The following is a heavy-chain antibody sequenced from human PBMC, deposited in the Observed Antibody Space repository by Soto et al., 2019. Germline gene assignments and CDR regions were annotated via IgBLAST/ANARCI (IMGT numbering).Heavy chain of an antibody. J-gene: IGHJ4*02. D-gene: IGHD3-16*01. V-gene: IGHV3-9*01. CDR3: AKGMNVNFGAVGN. CDR2: ITWNSATI. CDR1: GFSFDVYA. Sequence: EGQLVESGGGLVQPGGSLRLSCTASGFSFDVYAMHWVRQAPGKGLEWVAGITWNSATIDYADSVKGRFTISRDNAKNSLFLQMDRLSPEDTAVYYCAKGMNVNFGAVGNWGQGTLVTVSS.